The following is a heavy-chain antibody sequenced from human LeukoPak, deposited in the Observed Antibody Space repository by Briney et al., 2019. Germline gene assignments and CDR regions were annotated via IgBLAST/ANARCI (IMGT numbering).Heavy chain of an antibody. CDR3: ARLVRGADYFDP. CDR2: VYYSGYT. V-gene: IGHV4-30-4*01. CDR1: GDSISSGDYY. D-gene: IGHD3-10*01. J-gene: IGHJ5*02. Sequence: SETLSLTCTVSGDSISSGDYYWSWIRQSPGKGLEWIGFVYYSGYTFYNPSHKSRLTISVDTSKTQFSLQVTSVTAADTAVYYCARLVRGADYFDPWGQGTRVTVSS.